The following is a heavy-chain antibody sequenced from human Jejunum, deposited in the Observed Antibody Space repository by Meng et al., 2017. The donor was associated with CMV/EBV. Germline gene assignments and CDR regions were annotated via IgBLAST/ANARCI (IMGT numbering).Heavy chain of an antibody. CDR1: GFSFSSYA. Sequence: SGFSFSSYAMSWFRQAPGKGLEWISAVSGSGDSTFYADSVKGRFTISRDNSKSTMHLQMNGLRAEDTAVYYCAKDLVWTYDSTTPKEYWGQGTLVTVS. D-gene: IGHD3-22*01. CDR2: VSGSGDST. J-gene: IGHJ1*01. V-gene: IGHV3-23*01. CDR3: AKDLVWTYDSTTPKEY.